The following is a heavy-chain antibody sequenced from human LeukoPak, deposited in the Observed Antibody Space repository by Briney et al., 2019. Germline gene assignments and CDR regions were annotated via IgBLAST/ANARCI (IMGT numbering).Heavy chain of an antibody. Sequence: GSLRLSCAASGFTFSSYWMSWIRQPPGKGLEWIGYIYYSGSTNYNPSLKSRVTISVDTSKNQFSLKLSSVTAADTAVYYCARGRAFSGSNWFDPWGQGTLVTVSS. CDR2: IYYSGST. D-gene: IGHD5-12*01. CDR1: GFTFSSYW. CDR3: ARGRAFSGSNWFDP. J-gene: IGHJ5*02. V-gene: IGHV4-59*01.